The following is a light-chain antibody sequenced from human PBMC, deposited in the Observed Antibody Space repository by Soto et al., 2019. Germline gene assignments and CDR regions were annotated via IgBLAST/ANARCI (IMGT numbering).Light chain of an antibody. CDR2: AAS. J-gene: IGKJ1*01. V-gene: IGKV1-39*01. CDR3: QQSYSSPPT. Sequence: DIQMTQSPSSLYASVEDRVIITCRASQSSSNHLNWYQQKPGKAPKLLIFAASSLQSGVHSRFSGSRSGPDLTLTISSLQPEDFATYYCQQSYSSPPTFGQGTKVEIK. CDR1: QSSSNH.